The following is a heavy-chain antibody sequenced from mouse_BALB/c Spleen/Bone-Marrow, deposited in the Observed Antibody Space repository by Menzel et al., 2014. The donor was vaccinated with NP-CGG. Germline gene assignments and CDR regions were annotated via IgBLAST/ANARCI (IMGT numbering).Heavy chain of an antibody. Sequence: EVQVVESGGGLVQPGGSLKLSSAASGFDFSRYWMGWVRQAPGRGLKWIGEINPDSSTINYTPSLKDKFIISRDNAKNALYLQMSKVRSEDTALYYCARLGYYGMMAYWGQGTSVTVSS. J-gene: IGHJ4*01. CDR3: ARLGYYGMMAY. V-gene: IGHV4-1*02. D-gene: IGHD1-1*01. CDR2: INPDSSTI. CDR1: GFDFSRYW.